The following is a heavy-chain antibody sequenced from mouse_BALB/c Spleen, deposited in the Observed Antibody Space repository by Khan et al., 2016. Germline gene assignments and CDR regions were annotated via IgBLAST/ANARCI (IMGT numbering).Heavy chain of an antibody. J-gene: IGHJ3*01. Sequence: MQLEESGAELVKPGASVKLSCTVSGFNIKDTYMHWVNQMPEQGLEWIGRIDPANGNTKYDPKFQDKATITADTSSNTAYLQLSSLTSEDTAVYYCSRGVYDYEFAYWGQGTLVTVSA. CDR1: GFNIKDTY. D-gene: IGHD2-4*01. CDR2: IDPANGNT. CDR3: SRGVYDYEFAY. V-gene: IGHV14-3*02.